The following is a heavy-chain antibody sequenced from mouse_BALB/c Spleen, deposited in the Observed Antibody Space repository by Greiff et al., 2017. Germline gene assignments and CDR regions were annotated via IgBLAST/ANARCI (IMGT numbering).Heavy chain of an antibody. CDR2: IDPANGNT. CDR3: AMPTTPRWAMDY. CDR1: GFNIKDTY. J-gene: IGHJ4*01. V-gene: IGHV14-3*02. D-gene: IGHD2-12*01. Sequence: VQLKQSGAELVKPGASVKLSCTASGFNIKDTYMHWVKQRPEQGLEWIGRIDPANGNTKYDPKFQGKATITADTSSNTAYLQLSSLTSEDTAVYYCAMPTTPRWAMDYWGQGTSVTVSA.